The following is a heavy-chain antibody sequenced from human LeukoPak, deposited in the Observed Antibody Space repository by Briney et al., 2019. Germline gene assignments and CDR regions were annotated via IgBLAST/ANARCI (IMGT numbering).Heavy chain of an antibody. V-gene: IGHV1-69*06. CDR1: GGTFSSYA. Sequence: SVKVSCKASGGTFSSYAISWVRQAPGQGLEWMGGIIPIFGTANYAQKSQGRVTITADKSTSTAYMELSSLRSEDTAVYYCARDDGYGSGSYYPYYYYGMDVWGKGTTVTASS. CDR2: IIPIFGTA. J-gene: IGHJ6*04. CDR3: ARDDGYGSGSYYPYYYYGMDV. D-gene: IGHD3-10*01.